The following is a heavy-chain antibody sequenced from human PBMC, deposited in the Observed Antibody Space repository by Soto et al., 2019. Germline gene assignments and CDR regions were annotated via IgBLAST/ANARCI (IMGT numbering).Heavy chain of an antibody. Sequence: ASVRVSCKASGYTFTSYAMHWVRQAPGQRLEWMGWINAGNGNTKYSQKFQGRVTITRDTSASTAYMELSSLRSEDTAVYYCARSIVVVTAADYWGKVNLVTVCS. CDR3: ARSIVVVTAADY. J-gene: IGHJ4*02. D-gene: IGHD2-21*02. V-gene: IGHV1-3*01. CDR2: INAGNGNT. CDR1: GYTFTSYA.